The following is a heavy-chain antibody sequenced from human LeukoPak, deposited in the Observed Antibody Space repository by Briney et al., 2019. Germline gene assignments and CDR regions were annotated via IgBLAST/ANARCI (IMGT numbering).Heavy chain of an antibody. CDR1: GFTFDDYG. D-gene: IGHD6-6*01. CDR3: AKDRPAGDY. Sequence: PGGSLRLSCAASGFTFDDYGMSWVRQAPGKGLEWVAAISGSGDKTYYADSVKGRFTISRDNSKNTLYLQINSLRAEDTAVYYCAKDRPAGDYWGQGTLVTVSS. CDR2: ISGSGDKT. V-gene: IGHV3-23*01. J-gene: IGHJ4*02.